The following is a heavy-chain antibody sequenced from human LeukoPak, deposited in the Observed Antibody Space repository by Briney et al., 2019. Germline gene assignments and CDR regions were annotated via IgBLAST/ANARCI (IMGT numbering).Heavy chain of an antibody. CDR1: GFTFSSYA. CDR2: ISGSGGST. CDR3: AKGTVTTFRNYYYGMDV. D-gene: IGHD3-16*01. J-gene: IGHJ6*02. V-gene: IGHV3-23*01. Sequence: PGGSLRLSCAASGFTFSSYAMSWVRQAPGKGLEWVSAISGSGGSTYYADSVKGRFTISRDNSKNTLYLQMNSLRAEDTAVYYCAKGTVTTFRNYYYGMDVWGQGTTVTVSS.